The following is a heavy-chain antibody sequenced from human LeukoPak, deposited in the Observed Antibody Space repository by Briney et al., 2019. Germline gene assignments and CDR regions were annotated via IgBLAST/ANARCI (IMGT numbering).Heavy chain of an antibody. D-gene: IGHD2-8*01. CDR1: GFSFSRFG. CDR3: ARDYCTNGVCFHGDY. J-gene: IGHJ4*02. V-gene: IGHV3-21*01. CDR2: ISSSSSYI. Sequence: GGSLRLSCAASGFSFSRFGMSWVRQAPGKGLEWVSSISSSSSYIYYADSVKGRFTISRDNAKNSLYLQMNSLRAEDTAVYYCARDYCTNGVCFHGDYWGQGTLVTVSS.